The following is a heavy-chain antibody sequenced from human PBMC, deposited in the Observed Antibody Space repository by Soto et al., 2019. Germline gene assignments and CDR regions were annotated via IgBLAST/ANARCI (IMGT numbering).Heavy chain of an antibody. D-gene: IGHD1-26*01. V-gene: IGHV4-30-2*01. J-gene: IGHJ6*02. Sequence: PSETLSLTCAVSGGSISSGGYSWSWIRQPPGKGLEWIGNIYHSGSTNYNPSLKSRVTISVDKSKNQFSLKLSSVTAADTAVYYCARESGPHDRIVGANYYYYGMDVWGQGTTVTVSS. CDR1: GGSISSGGYS. CDR2: IYHSGST. CDR3: ARESGPHDRIVGANYYYYGMDV.